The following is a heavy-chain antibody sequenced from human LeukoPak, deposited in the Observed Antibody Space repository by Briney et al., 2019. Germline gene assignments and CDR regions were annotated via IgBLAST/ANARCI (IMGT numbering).Heavy chain of an antibody. CDR1: GYSISSGYY. CDR2: IYHSGST. V-gene: IGHV4-38-2*02. D-gene: IGHD2-2*02. J-gene: IGHJ3*02. CDR3: ARTLVVPAAISLDAFDI. Sequence: TSETLSLTCTVSGYSISSGYYWGWIRQPPGKGLEWIGSIYHSGSTYYNPSLKSRVTISVDTSKNQFSLKLSSVTAADTAVYYCARTLVVPAAISLDAFDIWGQGTMVTVSS.